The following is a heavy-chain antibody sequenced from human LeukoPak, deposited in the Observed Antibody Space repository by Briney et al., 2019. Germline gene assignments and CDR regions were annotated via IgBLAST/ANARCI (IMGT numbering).Heavy chain of an antibody. CDR3: ARVGIVVAPAAIPHFDY. D-gene: IGHD2-2*01. CDR1: GGSISSYY. CDR2: IYYSGST. J-gene: IGHJ4*02. V-gene: IGHV4-59*01. Sequence: PSETLSLTCTVSGGSISSYYWSWIRQPPGKGLEWIGYIYYSGSTNYNPSLKSRVTISVDTSKNQFSLKLSSVTAADTAVYYCARVGIVVAPAAIPHFDYWGQGTLVTVSS.